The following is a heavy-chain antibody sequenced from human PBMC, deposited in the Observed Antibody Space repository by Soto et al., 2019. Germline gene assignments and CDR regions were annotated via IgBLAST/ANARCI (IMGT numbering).Heavy chain of an antibody. Sequence: QLQLQESGSGLVKPSQTLSLTCAVSGGSISSGGYSWSWIRQPPGKGLEWIGYIYHSGSTYYNPSLKSRVTISVARSKNQFSLKLSSVTAADTAVYYCARGMTTVTTIDYWGQGTLVTVSS. CDR1: GGSISSGGYS. D-gene: IGHD4-4*01. J-gene: IGHJ4*02. V-gene: IGHV4-30-2*01. CDR3: ARGMTTVTTIDY. CDR2: IYHSGST.